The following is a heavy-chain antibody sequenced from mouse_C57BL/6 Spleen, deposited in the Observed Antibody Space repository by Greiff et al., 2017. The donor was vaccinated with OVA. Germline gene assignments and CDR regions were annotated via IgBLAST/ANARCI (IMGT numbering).Heavy chain of an antibody. J-gene: IGHJ3*01. CDR1: GFSLTSYA. CDR2: IWPGGGT. CDR3: ARNEAYYSNYWFAY. D-gene: IGHD2-5*01. Sequence: QVQLKESGPGLVAPSQSLSITCTVSGFSLTSYAISWVRQPPGQGLEWLGVIWPGGGTNYNSALKSRLSISKDNSKSQVFLKMNSLQTDDTARYYCARNEAYYSNYWFAYWGQGTLVTVSA. V-gene: IGHV2-9-1*01.